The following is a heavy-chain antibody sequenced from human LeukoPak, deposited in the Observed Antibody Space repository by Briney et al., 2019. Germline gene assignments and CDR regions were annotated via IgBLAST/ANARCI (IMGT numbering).Heavy chain of an antibody. CDR2: IIPIFGTA. CDR3: ARDPWYYGSGREYYFDY. Sequence: SVKVSCKASGGTFSSYAISWVRQAPGQGLEWMGGIIPIFGTANYAQKFQGRVTITADKSTSTAYMELSSLRSEDTAVYYCARDPWYYGSGREYYFDYWGQGTLVTVSS. D-gene: IGHD3-10*01. J-gene: IGHJ4*02. V-gene: IGHV1-69*06. CDR1: GGTFSSYA.